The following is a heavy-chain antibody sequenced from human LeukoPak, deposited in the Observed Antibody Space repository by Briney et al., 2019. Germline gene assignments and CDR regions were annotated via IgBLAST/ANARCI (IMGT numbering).Heavy chain of an antibody. V-gene: IGHV3-23*01. CDR1: GFTFSNYA. CDR2: ISNSGGDT. Sequence: GGSLRLSCAASGFTFSNYAMSWVRQAPGRGLEWVLGISNSGGDTQYADSVKGRFTISRDNSKNTLYLQMNSLRAEDTAVYYCAKALNYDSSGYYGVPYYYYYYMDVWGKGTTVTVSS. CDR3: AKALNYDSSGYYGVPYYYYYYMDV. J-gene: IGHJ6*03. D-gene: IGHD3-22*01.